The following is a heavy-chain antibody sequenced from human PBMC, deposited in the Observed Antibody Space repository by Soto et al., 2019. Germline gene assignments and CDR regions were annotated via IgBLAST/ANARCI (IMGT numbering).Heavy chain of an antibody. J-gene: IGHJ5*02. CDR1: GGSISSSNW. CDR3: VRGVEYCGVDGYGNWFDL. Sequence: SETLSLTCAVAGGSISSSNWWRWVRQPPGKGLGWNGEIYHSGSTNYNPSLKGRVTISVDKSKNQFSMNRSSVTAADTAVYYCVRGVEYCGVDGYGNWFDLWGQGTLVTVSA. V-gene: IGHV4-4*02. D-gene: IGHD2-21*02. CDR2: IYHSGST.